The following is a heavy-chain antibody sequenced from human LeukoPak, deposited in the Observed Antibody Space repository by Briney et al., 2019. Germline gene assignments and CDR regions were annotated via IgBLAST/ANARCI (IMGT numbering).Heavy chain of an antibody. CDR2: ISGGGSST. D-gene: IGHD2-8*02. V-gene: IGHV3-23*01. CDR3: AKSPGYWAHDY. J-gene: IGHJ4*02. CDR1: GLTFSSHW. Sequence: GGSLRLSCAASGLTFSSHWMHWVRQAPGKGLEWVSAISGGGSSTQYADSVKGRFTISRDNSKNTLYLQMNSLRADDTALYYCAKSPGYWAHDYWGQGTLVTVSS.